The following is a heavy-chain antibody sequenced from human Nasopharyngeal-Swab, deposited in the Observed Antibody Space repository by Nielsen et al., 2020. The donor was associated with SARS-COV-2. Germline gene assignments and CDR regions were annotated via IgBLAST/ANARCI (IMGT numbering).Heavy chain of an antibody. J-gene: IGHJ4*02. CDR1: GFTFSSYA. CDR3: ARDKSKFKHYFDY. Sequence: GGSLILSCAASGFTFSSYAMHGVRQAPGKGLEWVAVISYDGSNKYYADSVKGRFTISRDNSKNTLYLQMNSLRAEDTAVYYCARDKSKFKHYFDYWGQGTLVTVSS. CDR2: ISYDGSNK. V-gene: IGHV3-30-3*01.